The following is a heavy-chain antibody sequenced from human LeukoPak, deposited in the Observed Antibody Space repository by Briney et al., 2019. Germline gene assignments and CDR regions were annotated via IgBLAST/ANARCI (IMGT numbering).Heavy chain of an antibody. CDR2: IKEDGSET. Sequence: PGGSLRLSCAGSGFTFSRHWMYWVRQAPGKGLEWVANIKEDGSETFYVDSVRGRFTISRDNAKNSLYLQMNSLRAEDTAVYYCARDREVEMATIGIWDAFDIWGQGTMVTVSS. CDR1: GFTFSRHW. V-gene: IGHV3-7*01. D-gene: IGHD5-24*01. J-gene: IGHJ3*02. CDR3: ARDREVEMATIGIWDAFDI.